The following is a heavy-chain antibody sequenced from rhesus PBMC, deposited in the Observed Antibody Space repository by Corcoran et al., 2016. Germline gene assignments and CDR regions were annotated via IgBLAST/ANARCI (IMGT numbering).Heavy chain of an antibody. D-gene: IGHD3-9*01. V-gene: IGHV4-65*02. CDR1: CSLISSYDC. Sequence: QVQLQESGPRLVKPSETLSLTCAVSCSLISSYDCCAWRRQSPGKGMECIGNSGGILVGAYYNPSLQIRVTISKDTSNNQFFLKLTSMTAEDTAVYHCGRHPFPYGSLDVWGRGILVTVSS. CDR3: GRHPFPYGSLDV. J-gene: IGHJ5-2*02. CDR2: SGGILVGA.